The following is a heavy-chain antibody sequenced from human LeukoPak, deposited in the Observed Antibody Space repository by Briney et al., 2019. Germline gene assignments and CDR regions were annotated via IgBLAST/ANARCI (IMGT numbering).Heavy chain of an antibody. CDR3: ARAPYGSGSYYYFDY. Sequence: SETLSLTCTVSGGSISSTSYYWGWIRQPPGKGLEWIGRIYYSGSTYYNPSLKSRVTISLDTSKSQFSLRVRSVTAADTAVYYCARAPYGSGSYYYFDYWGQEPWSPSPQ. J-gene: IGHJ4*01. V-gene: IGHV4-39*07. CDR2: IYYSGST. CDR1: GGSISSTSYY. D-gene: IGHD3-10*01.